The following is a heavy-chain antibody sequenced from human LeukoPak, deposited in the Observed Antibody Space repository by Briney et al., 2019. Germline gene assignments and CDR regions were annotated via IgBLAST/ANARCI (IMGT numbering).Heavy chain of an antibody. CDR3: ARLTMVRGTAVGYYYYYMDV. D-gene: IGHD3-10*01. J-gene: IGHJ6*03. CDR2: IYYSGST. CDR1: GGSISSYY. Sequence: PSETLSLTCTVSGGSISSYYWSWIRQPPGKGLEWIGYIYYSGSTNYNPSLKSRVTISVDTSKNQFSPKLSSVTAADTAVYYCARLTMVRGTAVGYYYYYMDVWGKGTTVTISS. V-gene: IGHV4-59*12.